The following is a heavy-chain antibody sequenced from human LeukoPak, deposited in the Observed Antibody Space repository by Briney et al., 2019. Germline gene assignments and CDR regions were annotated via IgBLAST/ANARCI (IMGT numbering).Heavy chain of an antibody. CDR1: GDSIRSNSFF. CDR3: ARRNGHTWDVGNWFDP. J-gene: IGHJ5*02. D-gene: IGHD5-24*01. V-gene: IGHV4-39*01. CDR2: ISYNGVT. Sequence: SETLSLTCSVSGDSIRSNSFFWGWIRQPPGMGLEWIASISYNGVTYYNPFLSSRATVSVDTSKNQFSLRLFSVTAADPAVYYCARRNGHTWDVGNWFDPWGPGTLVTVSS.